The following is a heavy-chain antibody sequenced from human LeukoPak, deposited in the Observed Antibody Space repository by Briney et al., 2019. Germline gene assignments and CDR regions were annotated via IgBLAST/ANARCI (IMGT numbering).Heavy chain of an antibody. CDR1: GYTFTSYY. D-gene: IGHD4-23*01. J-gene: IGHJ3*02. CDR2: INPSGGST. CDR3: ARAVLVTVASGAFDI. V-gene: IGHV1-46*01. Sequence: ASVKVSCKASGYTFTSYYMHWVRQAPGQGLEWMGIINPSGGSTSYAQKFQGRVAITADKSTSTAYMELSSLRPEDTAVYYCARAVLVTVASGAFDIWGQGTMVTVSS.